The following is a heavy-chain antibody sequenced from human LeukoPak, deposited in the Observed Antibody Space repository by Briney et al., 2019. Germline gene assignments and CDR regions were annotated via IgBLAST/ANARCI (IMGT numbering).Heavy chain of an antibody. J-gene: IGHJ4*02. CDR3: AKRYYYDSSGYYAGLDLDY. V-gene: IGHV3-23*01. D-gene: IGHD3-22*01. CDR1: GFTFSSYA. CDR2: ISGSGGST. Sequence: GGYLRLYCAASGFTFSSYAMSWVRKAPGKGLEWVSAISGSGGSTYYADSVKGRFTISRDNSKNTLYLQMNSLRAEDTAVYYCAKRYYYDSSGYYAGLDLDYWGQGTLVTVSS.